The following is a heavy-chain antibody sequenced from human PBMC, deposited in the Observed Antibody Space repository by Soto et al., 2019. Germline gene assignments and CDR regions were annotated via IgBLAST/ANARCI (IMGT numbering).Heavy chain of an antibody. V-gene: IGHV3-74*01. J-gene: IGHJ4*02. Sequence: EVQLVESGGGLVQPGGSLRLSCAVSGFTFSSFWMHWVRQAPGEGLVWVSRINTDGSSTSYADSVKGRFTTSRDNAKNTLYLQMNSLRVEHSAMYYCAKRGVDTFGLSYWGQGTLVTVSS. CDR2: INTDGSST. D-gene: IGHD3-10*01. CDR3: AKRGVDTFGLSY. CDR1: GFTFSSFW.